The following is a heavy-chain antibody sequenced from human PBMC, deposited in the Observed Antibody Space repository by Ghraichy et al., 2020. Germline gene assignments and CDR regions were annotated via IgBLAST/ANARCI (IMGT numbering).Heavy chain of an antibody. CDR1: GYSFTSYW. V-gene: IGHV5-51*01. CDR3: ARGNNDYGDPYNWFDP. D-gene: IGHD4-17*01. CDR2: IYPGDSDT. Sequence: GESLNISCKGSGYSFTSYWIGWVRQMPGKGLEWMGIIYPGDSDTRYSPSFQGQVTISADKSISTAYLQWSSLKASDTAMYYCARGNNDYGDPYNWFDPWGQGTLVTVSS. J-gene: IGHJ5*02.